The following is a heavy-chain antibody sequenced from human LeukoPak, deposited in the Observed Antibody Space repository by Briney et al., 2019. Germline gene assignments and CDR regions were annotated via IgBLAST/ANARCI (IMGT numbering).Heavy chain of an antibody. CDR1: GFTFSSYG. D-gene: IGHD5-18*01. V-gene: IGHV1-18*01. Sequence: GASVKVSCKASGFTFSSYGINWVRQAPGQGLEWMGWISVYNGNTDYAQNLQGRVTMTADTSTSTAYMELRSLRSDDTAVYYCARGVGYNFGNFDYWGQGTLVTVSS. CDR2: ISVYNGNT. J-gene: IGHJ4*02. CDR3: ARGVGYNFGNFDY.